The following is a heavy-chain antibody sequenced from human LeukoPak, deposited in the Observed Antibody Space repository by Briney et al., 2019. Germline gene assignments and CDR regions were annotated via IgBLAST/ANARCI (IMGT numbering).Heavy chain of an antibody. V-gene: IGHV1-2*02. Sequence: ASVKVSCKASGYTFTGYYMHWVRQAPGQGLEWMGWINPNSGGTNYAQKFQGRVTMTRDTSISTAYMELSRLRSDDTAVYYCARVIFGGWVGGYYFDYWGQGTLVTVSS. CDR1: GYTFTGYY. CDR2: INPNSGGT. CDR3: ARVIFGGWVGGYYFDY. D-gene: IGHD6-19*01. J-gene: IGHJ4*02.